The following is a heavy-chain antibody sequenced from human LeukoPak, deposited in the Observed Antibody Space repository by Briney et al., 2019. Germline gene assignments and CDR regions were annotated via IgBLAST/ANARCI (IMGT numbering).Heavy chain of an antibody. V-gene: IGHV3-30-3*01. Sequence: GGSLRLSCAASGFTFSSYAMHWVRQAPGKGLEWVAVISYDGSNKYYADSVKGRFTISRDNSKNTLYLQMNSLRAEDTAVYYCAEDITHWGQGTMVTVSS. D-gene: IGHD3-10*01. CDR3: AEDITH. CDR1: GFTFSSYA. J-gene: IGHJ3*01. CDR2: ISYDGSNK.